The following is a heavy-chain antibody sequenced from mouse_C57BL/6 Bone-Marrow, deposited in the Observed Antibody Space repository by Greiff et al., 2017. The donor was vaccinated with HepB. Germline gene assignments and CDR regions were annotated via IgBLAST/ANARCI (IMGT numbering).Heavy chain of an antibody. J-gene: IGHJ4*01. D-gene: IGHD1-1*01. CDR2: ISYDGSN. Sequence: VQLKESGPGLVKPSQSLSLTCSVTGYSITSGYYWNWIRQFPGNKLEWMGYISYDGSNNYNPSLKNRISITRDTSKNQFFLKLNSVTTEDTATYYCASGYGSSDYAMDYWGQGTSVTVSS. CDR3: ASGYGSSDYAMDY. CDR1: GYSITSGYY. V-gene: IGHV3-6*01.